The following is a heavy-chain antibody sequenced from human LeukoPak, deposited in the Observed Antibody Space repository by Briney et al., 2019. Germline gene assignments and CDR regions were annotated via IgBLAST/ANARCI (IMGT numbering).Heavy chain of an antibody. J-gene: IGHJ4*02. CDR3: ARGARWSYGKPFDY. Sequence: ASVKVSCKASGYTFTIYDINWVRQATGQGLECMGWMNPNSGNTGYAQKFQGIVTMTRNTSISTAYMELSSLRSEDTAVYYCARGARWSYGKPFDYWGQGTLVTVSS. CDR2: MNPNSGNT. D-gene: IGHD5-18*01. V-gene: IGHV1-8*01. CDR1: GYTFTIYD.